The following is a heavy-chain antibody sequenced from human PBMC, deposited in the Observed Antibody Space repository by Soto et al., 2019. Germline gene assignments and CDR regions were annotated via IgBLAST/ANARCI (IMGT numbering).Heavy chain of an antibody. CDR2: ISSSSSTI. D-gene: IGHD2-15*01. Sequence: GGSLRLSCAASGFTFSSYSMNWVRQAPGKGLEWVSYISSSSSTIYYADSVKGQFTISRDNAKNSLYLQMNSLRDEDTAVYYCARDGRGARYCSGGSCSDDAFDIWGQGTMVTVSS. CDR3: ARDGRGARYCSGGSCSDDAFDI. V-gene: IGHV3-48*02. CDR1: GFTFSSYS. J-gene: IGHJ3*02.